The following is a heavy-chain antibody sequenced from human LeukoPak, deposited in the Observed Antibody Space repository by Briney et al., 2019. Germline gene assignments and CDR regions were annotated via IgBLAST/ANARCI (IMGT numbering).Heavy chain of an antibody. J-gene: IGHJ1*01. CDR2: IYYSGSTYSGRT. V-gene: IGHV4-39*07. CDR3: ATPGRGFQY. Sequence: SETLSLTCTVSGGSIRSSSYYWGWIRQPPGKGLEWIGSIYYSGSTYSGRTYYNPSLKSRVTISVDTSKNQFSLKLSSVTAADTAVYYCATPGRGFQYWGQGTLVTVSS. CDR1: GGSIRSSSYY. D-gene: IGHD3-10*01.